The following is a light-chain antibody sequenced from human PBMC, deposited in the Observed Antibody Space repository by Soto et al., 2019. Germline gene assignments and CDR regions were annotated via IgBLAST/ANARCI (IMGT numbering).Light chain of an antibody. CDR2: DAS. CDR1: QSVNRY. CDR3: QQYNNWPPIT. Sequence: EILLTQSSATLSLSPGERATLSCLASQSVNRYLVWYQQKPGQAPRLLMYDASSRATGIPARFSGSGSGTEFTLTISSLQSEDFAVYYCQQYNNWPPITFGQGTRLEIK. V-gene: IGKV3D-15*01. J-gene: IGKJ5*01.